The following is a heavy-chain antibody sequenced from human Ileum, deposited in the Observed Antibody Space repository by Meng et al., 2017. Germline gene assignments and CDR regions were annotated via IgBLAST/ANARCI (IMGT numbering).Heavy chain of an antibody. J-gene: IGHJ4*02. CDR2: VGIDGVTT. Sequence: GGSLRLSCEASGFTFSCCSISWVRQAPGKGLEWVSVVGIDGVTTYYAASVKGRFTISRDKSKNTLYLQMNSLRAEDADVYYCAKHWLRGGSSYYFDSWGQGTLVTVSS. D-gene: IGHD3-10*01. CDR3: AKHWLRGGSSYYFDS. CDR1: GFTFSCCS. V-gene: IGHV3-23*01.